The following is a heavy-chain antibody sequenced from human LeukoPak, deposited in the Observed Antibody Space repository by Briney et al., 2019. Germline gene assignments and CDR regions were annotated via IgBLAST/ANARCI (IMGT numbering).Heavy chain of an antibody. CDR2: IYYSGST. Sequence: ETSETLSLTCTVSGGSISSYYWSWIRQPPGKGLEWIGYIYYSGSTHYNPSLKSRVTISVDTSKNQFSLKLSSVTAADTAVYYCARETAYGDYVWGQGTLGTVSA. CDR3: ARETAYGDYV. D-gene: IGHD4-17*01. CDR1: GGSISSYY. J-gene: IGHJ4*02. V-gene: IGHV4-59*12.